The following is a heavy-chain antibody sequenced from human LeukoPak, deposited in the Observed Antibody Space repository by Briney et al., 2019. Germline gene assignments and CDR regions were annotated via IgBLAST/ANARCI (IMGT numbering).Heavy chain of an antibody. Sequence: VASVTVSCKASGYTFTGYHMHWVRQAPGQGLEWMGRINPNSGDTNYAQKFQGRVTMARDTSISTAYMELSRLRSEDTAVYYCARVRSGYDSVRFDYWGQGTLVTVSS. V-gene: IGHV1-2*06. J-gene: IGHJ4*02. CDR3: ARVRSGYDSVRFDY. CDR2: INPNSGDT. CDR1: GYTFTGYH. D-gene: IGHD5-12*01.